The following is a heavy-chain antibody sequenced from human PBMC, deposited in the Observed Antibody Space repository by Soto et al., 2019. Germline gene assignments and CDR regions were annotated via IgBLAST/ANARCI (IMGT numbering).Heavy chain of an antibody. J-gene: IGHJ6*02. CDR1: GGSISSSSYY. CDR2: IYYSGST. V-gene: IGHV4-39*01. Sequence: SETLSLTCTVSGGSISSSSYYWGWIRQPPGKGLEWIGSIYYSGSTYYSPSLKSRVTISVDTSKNQFSLKLSSVTAADTAVYYCAIASYDSSGYYLDYYYGMEVWGQGTTVTVSS. D-gene: IGHD3-22*01. CDR3: AIASYDSSGYYLDYYYGMEV.